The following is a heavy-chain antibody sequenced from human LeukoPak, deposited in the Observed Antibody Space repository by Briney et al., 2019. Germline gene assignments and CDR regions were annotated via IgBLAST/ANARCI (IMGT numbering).Heavy chain of an antibody. J-gene: IGHJ4*02. CDR3: ARGNEYSSTVDY. D-gene: IGHD6-6*01. CDR1: GGSISSYY. V-gene: IGHV4-59*01. Sequence: PSETLSLTCTVSGGSISSYYWSWIRQPPGKGLEWIGYIYYSGSTNYNPSLKSRVTISVDTSKNQFSLKLSSVTAADTAVYYCARGNEYSSTVDYWGQGTLVTVSS. CDR2: IYYSGST.